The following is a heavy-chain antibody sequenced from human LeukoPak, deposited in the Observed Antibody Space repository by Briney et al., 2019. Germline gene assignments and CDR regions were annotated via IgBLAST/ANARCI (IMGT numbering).Heavy chain of an antibody. CDR2: IYHSGST. D-gene: IGHD4-23*01. J-gene: IGHJ4*02. CDR3: LYGGNSGDWVY. V-gene: IGHV4-4*02. CDR1: GGSISSSNW. Sequence: SETLSLTCAVSGGSISSSNWWSWVRQPPGKGLEWIGEIYHSGSTNSNPSLKSRVTISVDKSKNQFSLNLSSVTAADTAVYYCLYGGNSGDWVYWGQGTLVTVSS.